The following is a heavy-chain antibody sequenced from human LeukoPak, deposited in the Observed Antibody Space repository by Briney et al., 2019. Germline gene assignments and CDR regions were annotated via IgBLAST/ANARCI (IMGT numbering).Heavy chain of an antibody. CDR3: ARINWNYFDY. CDR1: GGSITSYY. Sequence: PSETLSLTCTVSGGSITSYYWSWIRQPPGKGLEWIGYIYYSGNTNYNPSLKSRLTMSADRSRNQFSLELTSVTAADTAVHYCARINWNYFDYWGQGILVTVSS. V-gene: IGHV4-59*08. D-gene: IGHD1-20*01. CDR2: IYYSGNT. J-gene: IGHJ4*02.